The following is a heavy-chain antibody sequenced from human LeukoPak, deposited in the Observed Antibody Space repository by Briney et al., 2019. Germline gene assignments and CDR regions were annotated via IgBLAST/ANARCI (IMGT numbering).Heavy chain of an antibody. V-gene: IGHV3-21*01. Sequence: EGSLRLSCAASGFIFSSYAMNWVRQAPGKGLEWVSSISGSSSHIYYADSVKGRFTISRDNTKSSLYLQMNSLRAEDMAVYYCARGYCGGDCYGDWGQGTLVTVSS. D-gene: IGHD2-21*02. CDR2: ISGSSSHI. J-gene: IGHJ1*01. CDR3: ARGYCGGDCYGD. CDR1: GFIFSSYA.